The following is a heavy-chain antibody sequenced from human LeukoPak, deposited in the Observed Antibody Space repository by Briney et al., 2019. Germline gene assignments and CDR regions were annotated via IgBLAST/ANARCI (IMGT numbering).Heavy chain of an antibody. D-gene: IGHD3-10*01. V-gene: IGHV3-33*01. J-gene: IGHJ4*02. CDR3: AREGGSGSYSTFFDY. Sequence: GGSLRLSCAASGFTFSNYVIHWVRQAPGKGLEWVTLIWYDGSNQHYADSVKGRFPISRDNSKNTLYLQMNSLRAEDAAVYYCAREGGSGSYSTFFDYWGQGTLVTVSS. CDR2: IWYDGSNQ. CDR1: GFTFSNYV.